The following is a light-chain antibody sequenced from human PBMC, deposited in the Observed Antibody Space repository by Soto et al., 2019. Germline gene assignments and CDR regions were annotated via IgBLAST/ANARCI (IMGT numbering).Light chain of an antibody. Sequence: DIQMTQSPFSVSASAGDRVAIACRASQDISVYLAWYQLKPGKAPKLLIHSVSSLASGVPSRFRGSGSGRDFTLTISRLQPEDSATYFCQQANDYPYTFGQGTKLEI. V-gene: IGKV1D-12*01. J-gene: IGKJ2*01. CDR3: QQANDYPYT. CDR1: QDISVY. CDR2: SVS.